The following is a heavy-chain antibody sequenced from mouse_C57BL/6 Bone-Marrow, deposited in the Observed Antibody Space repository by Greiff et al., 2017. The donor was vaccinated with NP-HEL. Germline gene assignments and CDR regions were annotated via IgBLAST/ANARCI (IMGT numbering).Heavy chain of an antibody. CDR3: ARSWFNFDV. CDR2: IDPSDSYT. J-gene: IGHJ1*03. Sequence: QVQLQQPGAELVMPGASVKLSCKASGYTFTSYWMHWVKQRPGQGLEWIGEIDPSDSYTNYNQKFKGKSTLTVDKSSSTAYMQLSSLTSEDSAVYYCARSWFNFDVWGTGTTVTVSS. CDR1: GYTFTSYW. D-gene: IGHD1-1*02. V-gene: IGHV1-69*01.